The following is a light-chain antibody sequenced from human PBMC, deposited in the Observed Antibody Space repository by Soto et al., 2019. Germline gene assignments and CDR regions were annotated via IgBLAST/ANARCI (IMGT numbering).Light chain of an antibody. J-gene: IGKJ5*01. CDR1: QSVSSY. CDR3: QQYNNWPPIT. V-gene: IGKV3-11*01. CDR2: DAS. Sequence: EIVLTQSPATLSLSPGERATLYCRASQSVSSYLAWYQQKPGQAPRLLIYDASNRATGIPARFSGSGSGTDFTLTISRLEPEDFAVYYCQQYNNWPPITFGQGTRLEIK.